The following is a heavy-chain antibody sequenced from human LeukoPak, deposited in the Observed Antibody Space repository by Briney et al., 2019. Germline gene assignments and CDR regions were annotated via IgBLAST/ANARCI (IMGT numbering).Heavy chain of an antibody. V-gene: IGHV3-30*02. J-gene: IGHJ4*02. D-gene: IGHD6-6*01. CDR1: GFTFSSYG. CDR3: AKGGITARRYFDY. Sequence: GGSLRPSCAASGFTFSSYGMHWVRQAPGKGLEWVTFIRYDGTNKYYADSVKGRFTISRDNSKNTLYLQMNSLRAEDTAVYYCAKGGITARRYFDYWGQGTLVTVSS. CDR2: IRYDGTNK.